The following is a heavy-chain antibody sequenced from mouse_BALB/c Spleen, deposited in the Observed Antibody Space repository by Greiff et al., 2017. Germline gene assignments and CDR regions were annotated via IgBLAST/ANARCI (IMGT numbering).Heavy chain of an antibody. Sequence: VQLQQSGPELVKPGASVKMSCKASGYTFTSYYIHWVKQRPGQGLEWIGWIYPGDGSTKYNEKFKGKTTLTADKSSSTAYMLLSSLTSEDSAIYFCARPIYYGYDDWYFDVWGAGTTVTVSS. V-gene: IGHV1S56*01. CDR1: GYTFTSYY. J-gene: IGHJ1*01. CDR3: ARPIYYGYDDWYFDV. CDR2: IYPGDGST. D-gene: IGHD2-2*01.